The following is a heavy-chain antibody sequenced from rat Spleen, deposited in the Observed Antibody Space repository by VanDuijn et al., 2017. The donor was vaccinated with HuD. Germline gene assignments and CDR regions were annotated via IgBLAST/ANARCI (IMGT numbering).Heavy chain of an antibody. J-gene: IGHJ4*01. CDR2: ISYDGNST. V-gene: IGHV5-29*01. Sequence: EVQLVESNGGLVQPGRSLKLSCAASGFTFDDHFMAWVRQAPTKGLEWVATISYDGNSTYYRDSVKGRFTISRDNAKNTQYLEMDSLRSEDTATYYCARGYVMDAWGQGASVTVSS. CDR3: ARGYVMDA. CDR1: GFTFDDHF.